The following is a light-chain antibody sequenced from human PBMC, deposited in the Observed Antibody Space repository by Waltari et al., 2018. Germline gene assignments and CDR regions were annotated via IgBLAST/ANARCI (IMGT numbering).Light chain of an antibody. CDR3: RQRRKWPLA. V-gene: IGKV3-11*01. CDR2: EAA. Sequence: RSRQSVGAVVGWYQQRPGQSPTLLVYEAANSSVGLPARFSGSGSETDFTLTISSLEPEECAVWDCRQRRKWPLAFGGGT. J-gene: IGKJ4*01. CDR1: QSVGAV.